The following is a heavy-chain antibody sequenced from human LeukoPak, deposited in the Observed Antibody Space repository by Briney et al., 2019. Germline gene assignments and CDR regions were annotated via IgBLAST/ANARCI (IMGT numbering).Heavy chain of an antibody. CDR1: GFTFSSYW. Sequence: PGGSLRLSRTASGFTFSSYWMSWVRQAPGKGLEWVANIKQDGSEKYYVDSVKGRFTISRDNAKNSLYLQMNSLRAEDTAVYYCARDGIVGATTTTAYYYYGMDVWGQGTTVTVSS. D-gene: IGHD1-26*01. J-gene: IGHJ6*02. CDR3: ARDGIVGATTTTAYYYYGMDV. CDR2: IKQDGSEK. V-gene: IGHV3-7*01.